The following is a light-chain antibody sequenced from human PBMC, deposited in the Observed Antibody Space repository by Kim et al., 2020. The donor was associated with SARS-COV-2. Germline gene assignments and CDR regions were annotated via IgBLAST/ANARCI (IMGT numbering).Light chain of an antibody. CDR1: SSDVGSYKF. CDR3: SSYTGANNWV. J-gene: IGLJ3*02. V-gene: IGLV2-8*01. Sequence: QSALTQPPSASGSPGQSVTISCSGTSSDVGSYKFVSWYQQHPGKAPKLMIYEVNQRASGVPDRFSGSKSGNTASLTVSGLQTEDEADYYCSSYTGANNWVFGGGTQLTVL. CDR2: EVN.